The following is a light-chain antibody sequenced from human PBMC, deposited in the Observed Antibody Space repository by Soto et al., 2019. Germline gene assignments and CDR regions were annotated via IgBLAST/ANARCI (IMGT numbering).Light chain of an antibody. CDR1: QSISSW. CDR3: QQYTSNPET. Sequence: DIQMTQSPSTLSASVGDRVTITCRASQSISSWLAWYQQKPWKAPNLLLYDAFSMESGVPSRFSGSGSGTEFTLTISSLQPDDFATDYCQQYTSNPETFGQGTKVEIK. V-gene: IGKV1-5*01. CDR2: DAF. J-gene: IGKJ1*01.